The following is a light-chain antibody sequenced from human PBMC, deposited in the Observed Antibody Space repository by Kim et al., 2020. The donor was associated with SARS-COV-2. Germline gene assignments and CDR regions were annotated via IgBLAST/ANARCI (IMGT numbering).Light chain of an antibody. J-gene: IGKJ5*01. CDR1: QGVSSN. CDR3: QQYNNWPPVT. Sequence: EIVMTQSPATLSVSPGDRATLSCRASQGVSSNLAWFQQKPGQAPRLLIYGASTRATGIPARFSGTGSGTEFTLTISSLQSEDFAVYYCQQYNNWPPVTFGQGTRLESK. V-gene: IGKV3-15*01. CDR2: GAS.